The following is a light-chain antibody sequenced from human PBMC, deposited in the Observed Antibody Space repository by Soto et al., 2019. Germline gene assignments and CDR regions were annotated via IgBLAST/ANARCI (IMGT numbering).Light chain of an antibody. V-gene: IGKV3-20*01. CDR3: QHYGNSPPYS. Sequence: EIVLTQSPGTLSLSPGERVTLSCRASQSVSSSFLAWYQQKPGQAPRLLIYGASSRATGIPDRFSGSGSGTDFTLTISRLEPEDFAVYYCQHYGNSPPYSFGQGTKLEIK. CDR2: GAS. CDR1: QSVSSSF. J-gene: IGKJ2*03.